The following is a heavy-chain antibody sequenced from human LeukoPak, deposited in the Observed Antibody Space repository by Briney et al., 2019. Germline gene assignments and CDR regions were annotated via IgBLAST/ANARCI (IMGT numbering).Heavy chain of an antibody. CDR1: GGSITNYY. D-gene: IGHD3-3*01. CDR3: CRDYDFWSGYQGVDY. J-gene: IGHJ4*02. V-gene: IGHV4-4*07. Sequence: SETLSLTCNVSGGSITNYYWSWIRQPAGKGLEWIGRIYTRGNTDYNPSPMSRVTMSVDKSKNQFSLKLTSVTAADTAVYYCCRDYDFWSGYQGVDYWGQGILVTVSS. CDR2: IYTRGNT.